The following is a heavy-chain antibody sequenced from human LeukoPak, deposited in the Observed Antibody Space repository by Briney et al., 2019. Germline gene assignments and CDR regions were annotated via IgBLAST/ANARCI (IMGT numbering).Heavy chain of an antibody. Sequence: GGSLRPSCAASGFTFSSYAMSWVRQAPGKGLEWVSAISGSGGSTYYADSVKGRFTISRDNAKNSLYLQMNSLRAEDTAVYYCARGHGYWSFGWGQGTLVTVSS. CDR3: ARGHGYWSFG. CDR2: ISGSGGST. CDR1: GFTFSSYA. D-gene: IGHD3-3*01. V-gene: IGHV3-23*01. J-gene: IGHJ4*02.